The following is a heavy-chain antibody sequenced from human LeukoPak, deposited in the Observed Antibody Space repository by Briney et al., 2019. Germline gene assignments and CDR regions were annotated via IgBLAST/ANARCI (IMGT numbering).Heavy chain of an antibody. CDR2: ISGYNGNT. CDR1: GYTFTSYG. D-gene: IGHD5-12*01. Sequence: GASVKVSCKASGYTFTSYGITWVRQAPGQGLEWMGWISGYNGNTNYAQKLQGRVTMTRDTSISTAYMELSRLTSDDTAVYYCARVIEYSGYDFRFDYWGQGTLVTVSS. CDR3: ARVIEYSGYDFRFDY. J-gene: IGHJ4*02. V-gene: IGHV1-18*01.